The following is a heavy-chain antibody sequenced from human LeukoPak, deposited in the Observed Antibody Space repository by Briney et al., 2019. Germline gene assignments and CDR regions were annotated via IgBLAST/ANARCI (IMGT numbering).Heavy chain of an antibody. CDR2: IYQSGST. J-gene: IGHJ5*02. Sequence: SETLSLTCTVSGYSISSGYYWGWIRQPPGKGLEWIGSIYQSGSTHYNPSLKSRVTISVDTSKTQFSLKLSSVTAADTAVYYCARVPGPNWFDPWGQGTLVTVSS. CDR3: ARVPGPNWFDP. V-gene: IGHV4-38-2*02. CDR1: GYSISSGYY.